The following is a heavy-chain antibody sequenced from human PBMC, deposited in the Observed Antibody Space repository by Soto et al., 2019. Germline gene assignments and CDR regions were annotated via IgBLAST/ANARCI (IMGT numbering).Heavy chain of an antibody. Sequence: QVQLVQSGAEVKKPGSSVKVSCKASGGTFSSYTISWVRQAPGQGLEWMGRIIPILGIANYAQKFQGRVTITADKSTSTAYMELSSLRSEDTAVYYCAREGGSSGYYFHRWFDPWGQGTLVTVSS. V-gene: IGHV1-69*08. CDR3: AREGGSSGYYFHRWFDP. CDR2: IIPILGIA. J-gene: IGHJ5*02. D-gene: IGHD3-22*01. CDR1: GGTFSSYT.